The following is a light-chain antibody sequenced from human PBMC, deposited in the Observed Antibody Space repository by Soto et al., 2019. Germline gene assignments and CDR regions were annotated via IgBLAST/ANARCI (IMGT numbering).Light chain of an antibody. CDR2: GAS. CDR1: QSVSRSY. Sequence: EIVFTQSPGALSLSPGQRATLSCRASQSVSRSYLAWYQQKPGQAPRLLIYGASTRATGIPDRFSGSGSGTDFTLTISRLEPEDFAVYYCQQYGSSPQTFGQGTKVDI. V-gene: IGKV3-20*01. J-gene: IGKJ1*01. CDR3: QQYGSSPQT.